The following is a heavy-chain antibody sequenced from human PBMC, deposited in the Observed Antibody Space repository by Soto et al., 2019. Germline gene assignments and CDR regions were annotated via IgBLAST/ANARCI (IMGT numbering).Heavy chain of an antibody. D-gene: IGHD2-8*01. V-gene: IGHV1-46*03. CDR1: GYTFTSYY. Sequence: ASVTVSCKASGYTFTSYYMHWVRQAPGQGLEWMGIINPSGGSTSYAQKFQGRVTMTRDTSTSTVYMELSSLRSEDTAVYYCARENWGMVYAMPALDIWGQGTMVTVSS. CDR2: INPSGGST. J-gene: IGHJ3*02. CDR3: ARENWGMVYAMPALDI.